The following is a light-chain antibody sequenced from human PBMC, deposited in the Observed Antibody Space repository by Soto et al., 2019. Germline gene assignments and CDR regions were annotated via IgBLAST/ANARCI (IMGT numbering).Light chain of an antibody. V-gene: IGLV3-9*01. Sequence: SYELTQPLSVSVALGQTALITCGGNDIGSKSVHWYQQKPGQAPVLVLYRDRNRPSGIPERVSGSNSGKTATLTISRAQVGDEADYYCQVWDSSTVVFGGGTKLTVL. J-gene: IGLJ2*01. CDR3: QVWDSSTVV. CDR1: DIGSKS. CDR2: RDR.